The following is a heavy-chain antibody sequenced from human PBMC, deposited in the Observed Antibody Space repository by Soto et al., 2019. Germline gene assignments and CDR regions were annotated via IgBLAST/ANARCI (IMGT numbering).Heavy chain of an antibody. D-gene: IGHD3-22*01. Sequence: ASVKVSCKASGYTFTSYGISWVRQAPGQGLEWMGWISGDNGNTHYSQKLQGRVTMTTDTSTTTTYMELRSLRSDDTAVYYCARGSGPYYDSSGYYPLGAFDIWGQGTTVTVSS. CDR1: GYTFTSYG. V-gene: IGHV1-18*04. J-gene: IGHJ3*02. CDR2: ISGDNGNT. CDR3: ARGSGPYYDSSGYYPLGAFDI.